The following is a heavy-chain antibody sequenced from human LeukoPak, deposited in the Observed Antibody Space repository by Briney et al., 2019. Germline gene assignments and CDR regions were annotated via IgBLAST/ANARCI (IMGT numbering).Heavy chain of an antibody. D-gene: IGHD2-2*02. CDR2: IIPIFGTA. Sequence: GSSVKVSCKASGGTFSSYAISWVRQAPGQGLEWMGGIIPIFGTANYAQKFQGRVTITTDESTSTAYMELSSLRSEDTAVYYCARELRDCSSTSCYTEGIFDYWGQGTLVTVSS. CDR3: ARELRDCSSTSCYTEGIFDY. V-gene: IGHV1-69*05. J-gene: IGHJ4*02. CDR1: GGTFSSYA.